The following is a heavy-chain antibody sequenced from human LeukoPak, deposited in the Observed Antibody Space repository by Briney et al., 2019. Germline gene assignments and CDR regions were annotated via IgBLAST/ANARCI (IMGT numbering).Heavy chain of an antibody. CDR3: ARDRGSSWYGYWFDP. D-gene: IGHD6-13*01. V-gene: IGHV3-11*01. CDR1: GFTFSDYY. Sequence: GGSLRLSCAASGFTFSDYYMSWIRQAPGKGLEWVSYISSSGSTIYYADSVKGRFTISRENAKNSLYLKMNSLRAEDTAVYYCARDRGSSWYGYWFDPWGQGTLATVSS. CDR2: ISSSGSTI. J-gene: IGHJ5*02.